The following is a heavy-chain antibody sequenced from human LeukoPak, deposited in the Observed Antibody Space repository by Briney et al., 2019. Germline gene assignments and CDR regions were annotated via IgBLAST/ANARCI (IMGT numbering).Heavy chain of an antibody. V-gene: IGHV3-48*03. Sequence: GGSLRLSCAASGFTFSSYEMNWVRQAPGKGLEWVSKISSSGSAISYADSVKGRFTISRDNTKSTLYLQMNSLRAEDTAVYYCARGGSLGYWGQGTLVTVSS. CDR3: ARGGSLGY. J-gene: IGHJ4*02. CDR1: GFTFSSYE. CDR2: ISSSGSAI. D-gene: IGHD6-19*01.